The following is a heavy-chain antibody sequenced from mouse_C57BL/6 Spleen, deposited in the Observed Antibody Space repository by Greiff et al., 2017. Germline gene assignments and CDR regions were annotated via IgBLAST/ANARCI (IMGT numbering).Heavy chain of an antibody. D-gene: IGHD2-4*01. CDR3: ARKAASDYAAWFAY. J-gene: IGHJ3*01. Sequence: VQLQQSGPELVKPGASVKLSCKASGYTFTSYDINWVKQRPGQGLEWIGWIYPRDGSTKYTEKFKGKATLTVDTSSSTAYMELHSLTSEDSAVYFCARKAASDYAAWFAYWGQGTLVTVSA. CDR2: IYPRDGST. CDR1: GYTFTSYD. V-gene: IGHV1-85*01.